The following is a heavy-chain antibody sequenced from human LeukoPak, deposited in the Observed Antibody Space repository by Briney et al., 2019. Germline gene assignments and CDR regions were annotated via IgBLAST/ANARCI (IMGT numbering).Heavy chain of an antibody. Sequence: GSLRLSCAASGFTFDDYGMSWVRQAPGKGLEWVSGINCNGGSTGYADSVKGRFTTSRDNAKNSLYLQMNSLRAEDTALYYCARGTGIAVAASGYWGQGTLVTVSS. V-gene: IGHV3-20*04. CDR1: GFTFDDYG. CDR3: ARGTGIAVAASGY. J-gene: IGHJ4*02. CDR2: INCNGGST. D-gene: IGHD6-19*01.